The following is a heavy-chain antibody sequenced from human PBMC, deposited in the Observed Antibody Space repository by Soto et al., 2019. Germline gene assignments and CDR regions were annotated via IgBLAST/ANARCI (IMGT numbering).Heavy chain of an antibody. CDR3: AADDMTAVV. V-gene: IGHV1-58*01. CDR2: IVACSSKT. J-gene: IGHJ4*02. Sequence: EASVKVSCKASGFTFSSSAVQWLRQARGQRLEWIGGIVACSSKTNYAQKFQERVSITMDMSTSRVYMELSSLTSEDTCVDYCAADDMTAVVWGQGAQVTVSS. CDR1: GFTFSSSA. D-gene: IGHD3-22*01.